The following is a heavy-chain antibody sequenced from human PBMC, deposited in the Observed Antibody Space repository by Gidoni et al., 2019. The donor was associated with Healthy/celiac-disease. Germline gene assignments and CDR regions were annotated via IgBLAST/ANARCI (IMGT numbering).Heavy chain of an antibody. V-gene: IGHV1-18*04. Sequence: QVQLVQSGAGVEKHGGAVKVSCKASGYTFTRYGISGVRQAPGQVSEWMGWIRAYHYNTNDAQKLQGRVTKTTDTSTSTTYMELGSLRSDDTAVYDCARPGYSSRTPYGMDFWGQGTTVTVSS. CDR2: IRAYHYNT. J-gene: IGHJ6*02. CDR3: ARPGYSSRTPYGMDF. D-gene: IGHD6-13*01. CDR1: GYTFTRYG.